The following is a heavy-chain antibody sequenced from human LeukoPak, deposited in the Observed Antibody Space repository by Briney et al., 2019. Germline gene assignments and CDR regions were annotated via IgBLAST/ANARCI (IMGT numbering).Heavy chain of an antibody. J-gene: IGHJ4*02. CDR3: AKDRYYDFWSGYFDY. V-gene: IGHV3-23*01. CDR1: GFTFSNAW. Sequence: GGSLRLSCAASGFTFSNAWMSWVRQAPGKGLEWVSAISGSGGSTYYADSVKGRFTISRDNSKNTLYLQMNSLRAEDTAVYYCAKDRYYDFWSGYFDYWGQGTLVTVSS. CDR2: ISGSGGST. D-gene: IGHD3-3*01.